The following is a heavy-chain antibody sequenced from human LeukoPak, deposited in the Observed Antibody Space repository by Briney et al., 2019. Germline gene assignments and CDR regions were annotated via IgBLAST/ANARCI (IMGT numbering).Heavy chain of an antibody. Sequence: GGSLRLSCAASGFTFSSYAMSWVRQAPGKGLEWVSAISGSGGSTYYADSVKGRFTISRDNSKNTLYLQMNSLRAEDTAVYYCAKAPERYYYDSSGYYQYWGQGTLVTVSS. CDR2: ISGSGGST. J-gene: IGHJ4*02. D-gene: IGHD3-22*01. CDR3: AKAPERYYYDSSGYYQY. V-gene: IGHV3-23*01. CDR1: GFTFSSYA.